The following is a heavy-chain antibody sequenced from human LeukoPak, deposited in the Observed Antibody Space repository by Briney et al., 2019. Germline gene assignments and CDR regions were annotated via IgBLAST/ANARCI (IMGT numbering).Heavy chain of an antibody. CDR1: GGSISSSSYY. Sequence: PSETLSLTCTVSGGSISSSSYYWGWIRQPPGKGLEWIGTIYYSGSTYYNPSLKSRVTISVDTSKNQFSLKLSSVTAADTAVYYCASVMRIAARPRWFGPWGQGTLVTVSS. CDR3: ASVMRIAARPRWFGP. J-gene: IGHJ5*02. CDR2: IYYSGST. D-gene: IGHD6-6*01. V-gene: IGHV4-39*01.